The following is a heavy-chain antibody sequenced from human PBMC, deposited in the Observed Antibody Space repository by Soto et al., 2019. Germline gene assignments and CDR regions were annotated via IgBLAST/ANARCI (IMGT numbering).Heavy chain of an antibody. CDR3: ARSVPRRLRPNWFDP. Sequence: ASVKFSCKASGYTFTSYDINWVRQATGQGLEWMGWMNPNSGNTGYAQKFQGRVTMTRNTSISTAYMELSSLRSEDTAVYYCARSVPRRLRPNWFDPWGQGTLVTVSS. CDR2: MNPNSGNT. CDR1: GYTFTSYD. V-gene: IGHV1-8*01. D-gene: IGHD4-17*01. J-gene: IGHJ5*02.